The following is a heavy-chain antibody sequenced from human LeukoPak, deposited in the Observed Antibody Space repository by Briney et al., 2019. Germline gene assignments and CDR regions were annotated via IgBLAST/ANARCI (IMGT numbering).Heavy chain of an antibody. Sequence: PGGSLRLSCAASGFTFSSYSMNWVRQAPGKGLEWVSSISRSSSYIYYADSVKGRFTISRDNAKNSLYLQMNSLRAEDTAVYYCARDLYDFWSGYYYYYMDVWGKGTTVTVSS. D-gene: IGHD3-3*01. CDR2: ISRSSSYI. J-gene: IGHJ6*03. CDR1: GFTFSSYS. V-gene: IGHV3-21*01. CDR3: ARDLYDFWSGYYYYYMDV.